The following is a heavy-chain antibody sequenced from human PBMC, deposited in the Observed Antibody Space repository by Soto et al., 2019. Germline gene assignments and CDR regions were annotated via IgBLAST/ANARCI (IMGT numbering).Heavy chain of an antibody. J-gene: IGHJ6*03. CDR2: INPNSGGT. CDR3: AREIAAAGQYYYYYMDV. D-gene: IGHD6-13*01. Sequence: ASVKVSCKASGYTFTGYYMHWVRQAPGQGLEWMGWINPNSGGTNYAQKFQGWVTMTRDTSISTAYMELSRLRSDDTAVYYCAREIAAAGQYYYYYMDVWGKGTTVTVSS. V-gene: IGHV1-2*04. CDR1: GYTFTGYY.